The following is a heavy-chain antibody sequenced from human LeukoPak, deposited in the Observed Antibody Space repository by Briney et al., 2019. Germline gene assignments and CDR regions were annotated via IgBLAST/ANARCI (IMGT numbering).Heavy chain of an antibody. CDR2: INPNSGGT. Sequence: GASVKVSCKASGYTFTSYDINWVRQAPGQGLEWMGWINPNSGGTNYAQKFQGRVTMTRGTSISTAYMELSRLRSDDTAVYYCARVPQAAGGDYWGQGTLVTVSS. CDR3: ARVPQAAGGDY. V-gene: IGHV1-2*02. J-gene: IGHJ4*02. D-gene: IGHD6-13*01. CDR1: GYTFTSYD.